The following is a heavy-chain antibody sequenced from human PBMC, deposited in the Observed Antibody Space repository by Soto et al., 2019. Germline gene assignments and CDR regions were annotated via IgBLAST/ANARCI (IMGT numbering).Heavy chain of an antibody. CDR1: GGSFKSHT. J-gene: IGHJ6*02. CDR2: IMPMFGVT. CDR3: AGEGVPASMSMPWMGYHYYGLDV. Sequence: QVQLVQSGAEVKKPGSSVKVSCRASGGSFKSHTISWVRQAPGQGLEWMGGIMPMFGVTNYARKFQGRLTMTANESTTKAYMEVSSLTTEDTGVYYCAGEGVPASMSMPWMGYHYYGLDVWGQGTTVIVSS. V-gene: IGHV1-69*12. D-gene: IGHD1-26*01.